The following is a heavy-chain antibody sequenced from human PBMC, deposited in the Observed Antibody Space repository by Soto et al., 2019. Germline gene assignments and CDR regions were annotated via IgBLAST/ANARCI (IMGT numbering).Heavy chain of an antibody. V-gene: IGHV4-4*02. D-gene: IGHD2-2*01. Sequence: QVQLQESGPGLVKPSGTLALTCAVSGGSISSSNWWSWVRQPPRTGLEWIGEIYHSGSTNYKPSLKSRVTISVDKSKNQFSLKVSSVTAADTAVYYCASRVVSSADYFQHWGQGTPVTVSS. CDR1: GGSISSSNW. CDR2: IYHSGST. J-gene: IGHJ1*01. CDR3: ASRVVSSADYFQH.